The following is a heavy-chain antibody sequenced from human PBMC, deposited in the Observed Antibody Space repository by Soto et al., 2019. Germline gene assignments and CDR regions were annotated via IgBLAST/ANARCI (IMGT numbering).Heavy chain of an antibody. CDR3: ARVRGYDSPPDY. V-gene: IGHV3-30-3*01. CDR1: GFTFSSYA. D-gene: IGHD3-22*01. CDR2: ISYDGSNK. J-gene: IGHJ4*02. Sequence: GGSLRLSCAASGFTFSSYAMHWVRQAPGKGLEWVAVISYDGSNKYYADSVKGRFTISRDNSKNTLYLQMYSLRAEDTAVYYCARVRGYDSPPDYWGQGTLVTVSS.